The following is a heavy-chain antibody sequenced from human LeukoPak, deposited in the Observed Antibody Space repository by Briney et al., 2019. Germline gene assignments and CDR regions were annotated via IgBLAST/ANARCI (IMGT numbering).Heavy chain of an antibody. V-gene: IGHV4-34*01. CDR2: INHSGST. J-gene: IGHJ4*02. CDR1: GGSFSGYY. D-gene: IGHD3-9*01. Sequence: SETLSLTCAVYGGSFSGYYWSWIRQPPGKGLEWIGEINHSGSTNYNTSLKSRVTISVDTFKNQFSLKLSSVTAADTAVYYCARSTGRYYDILTGYYGRYFDYWGQGTLVTVSS. CDR3: ARSTGRYYDILTGYYGRYFDY.